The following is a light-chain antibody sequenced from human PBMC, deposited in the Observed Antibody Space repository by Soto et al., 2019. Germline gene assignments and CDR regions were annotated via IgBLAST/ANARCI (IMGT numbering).Light chain of an antibody. V-gene: IGLV2-11*01. CDR1: SSDVGVYNY. J-gene: IGLJ3*02. Sequence: QSALTQPRSVSGSPGQSVTISCTGTSSDVGVYNYVPWYQKPPGKAPQLVIYDVIKRPSGVPYRFSGSKSGNTASLTISGLQAEDEADYYCCSYAGSSLWVFGGGTKLTVL. CDR3: CSYAGSSLWV. CDR2: DVI.